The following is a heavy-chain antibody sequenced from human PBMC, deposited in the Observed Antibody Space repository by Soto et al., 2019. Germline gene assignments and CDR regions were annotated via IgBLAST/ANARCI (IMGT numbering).Heavy chain of an antibody. J-gene: IGHJ4*02. Sequence: EVQLVESGGGLVQPGGSLRLSCAVSGFTFSSDWMHWVRHAPGKGLVWVSRINSDGSSTSYADSVKGRFTISRDNANNTLYLQMNSLRAEDTAVYYCASTVVTGYWGQGTLVTVAS. CDR1: GFTFSSDW. V-gene: IGHV3-74*01. D-gene: IGHD2-15*01. CDR2: INSDGSST. CDR3: ASTVVTGY.